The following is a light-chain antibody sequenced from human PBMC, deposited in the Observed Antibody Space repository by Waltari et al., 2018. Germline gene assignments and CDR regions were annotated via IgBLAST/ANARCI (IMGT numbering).Light chain of an antibody. CDR2: GAS. CDR1: QSISSN. V-gene: IGKV3-15*01. Sequence: EIVMTQPPATLSVSPGERATLSCRASQSISSNLAWYQQKPGQAPSLLFHGASIRATGIPARFSGSGSGTEFTLTINSMQSEDFAVYYCQQYNNWPLLFGQGTKVEIK. J-gene: IGKJ1*01. CDR3: QQYNNWPLL.